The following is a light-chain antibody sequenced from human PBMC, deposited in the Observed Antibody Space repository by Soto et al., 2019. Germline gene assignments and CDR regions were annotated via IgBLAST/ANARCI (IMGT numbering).Light chain of an antibody. J-gene: IGKJ2*01. CDR3: QQYYSSPVT. CDR1: QSVLYSSNNNNY. Sequence: DIVMTQSPDSLAVSLGESATINCKSSQSVLYSSNNNNYLAWYQQKPGQPPKLLISWASTRESGVPDRFSGSWSGTDFTLAISSLQAEDVTIYYCQQYYSSPVTLGQGTKVDIK. CDR2: WAS. V-gene: IGKV4-1*01.